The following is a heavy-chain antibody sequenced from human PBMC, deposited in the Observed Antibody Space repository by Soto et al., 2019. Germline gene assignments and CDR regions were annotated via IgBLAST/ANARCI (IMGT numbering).Heavy chain of an antibody. CDR3: ARRYGSSFDY. CDR2: IYYSGST. D-gene: IGHD5-18*01. J-gene: IGHJ4*02. Sequence: WETLSLTCTVSGGSISSYYWSWIRQPPGKGLEWIGYIYYSGSTNYNPSLKSRVTISVDTSKNQVSLKLSSATAADTAVYYCARRYGSSFDYWGQGTLVTVS. CDR1: GGSISSYY. V-gene: IGHV4-59*08.